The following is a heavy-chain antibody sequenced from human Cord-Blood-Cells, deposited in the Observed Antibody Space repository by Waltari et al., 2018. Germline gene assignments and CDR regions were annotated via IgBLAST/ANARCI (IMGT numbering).Heavy chain of an antibody. CDR3: AREDSSSWY. V-gene: IGHV3-53*01. CDR2: IYSGGST. J-gene: IGHJ4*02. D-gene: IGHD6-13*01. CDR1: GFTFSSNY. Sequence: EVKRVGSGGGLIQPGGSLSLSCAASGFTFSSNYMSWVRQAPGRGLEWVSVIYSGGSTYYADSVKGRLTISRDNSKNTLYLQMNSLRAEDTAVYYCAREDSSSWYWGQGTLVTVSS.